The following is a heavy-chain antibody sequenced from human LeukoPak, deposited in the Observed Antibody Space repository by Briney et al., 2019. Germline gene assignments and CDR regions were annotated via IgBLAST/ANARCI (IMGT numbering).Heavy chain of an antibody. Sequence: GGTLRLSCAASGFTFSNYGMSWVRQAPGKGLEWVSGFSGSGGSTYYADSVKGRITISRDSSKNTLYLQMNSLRAEDTAVYYCAKYGDILTGYPYYFDYWGQGTLVTVSS. CDR2: FSGSGGST. D-gene: IGHD3-9*01. V-gene: IGHV3-23*01. CDR3: AKYGDILTGYPYYFDY. J-gene: IGHJ4*02. CDR1: GFTFSNYG.